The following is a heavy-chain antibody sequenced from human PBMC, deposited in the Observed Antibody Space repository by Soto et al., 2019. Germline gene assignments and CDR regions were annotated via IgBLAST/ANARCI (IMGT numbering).Heavy chain of an antibody. J-gene: IGHJ4*02. V-gene: IGHV4-34*01. D-gene: IGHD1-7*01. Sequence: SETLSLTCAVYGGSFSGYYWSWIRQPPGKGLEWIGEINHSGSTNYNPSLKSRVTISVDTSKNQFSLKLSSVTAADTAVYYCARGRHGITGTASDYWGQGTLVTVSS. CDR2: INHSGST. CDR3: ARGRHGITGTASDY. CDR1: GGSFSGYY.